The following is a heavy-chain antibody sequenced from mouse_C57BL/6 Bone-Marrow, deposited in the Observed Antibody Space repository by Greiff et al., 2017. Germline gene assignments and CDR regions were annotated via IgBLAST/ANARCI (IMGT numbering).Heavy chain of an antibody. Sequence: EVKLVESGGGLVKPGGSLKLSCAASGFTFSSYAMSWVRQTPEKRLEWVATISDGGSYTYYPDNVKGRFTISRDNAKNNLYLQMSHLKSEDTAMYYCARDRGNYGWFAYWGQGTLVTVSA. CDR1: GFTFSSYA. V-gene: IGHV5-4*01. CDR3: ARDRGNYGWFAY. J-gene: IGHJ3*01. D-gene: IGHD2-1*01. CDR2: ISDGGSYT.